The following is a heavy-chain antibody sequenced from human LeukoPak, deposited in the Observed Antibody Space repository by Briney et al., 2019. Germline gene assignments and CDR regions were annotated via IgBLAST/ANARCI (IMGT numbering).Heavy chain of an antibody. CDR1: GFTITTYA. J-gene: IGHJ3*02. D-gene: IGHD3-16*01. V-gene: IGHV3-23*01. CDR3: AKVGEQHDAFDI. Sequence: PGGSLTLSCLASGFTITTYAMGWVRQARGKGLEWVSVISDRGDSTYYADSVKGRFTISRDNSKNTLYLQMNSLRAEDTAVYYCAKVGEQHDAFDIWGQGTMVTVSS. CDR2: ISDRGDST.